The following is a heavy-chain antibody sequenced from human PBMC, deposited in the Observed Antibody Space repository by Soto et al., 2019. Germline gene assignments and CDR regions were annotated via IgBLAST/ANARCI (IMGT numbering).Heavy chain of an antibody. J-gene: IGHJ5*02. V-gene: IGHV3-30*18. Sequence: QPGGSLRLSCTTSGFSFRSFDMHWVRQAPGKGPKWVAVVSADGGTQYYADSVKGRFTISRDHNMVFLQMNSLRSEDTAYYFCAKGGSSNDHGPGTYYTDLWGQGTLVTVSS. CDR3: AKGGSSNDHGPGTYYTDL. CDR2: VSADGGTQ. CDR1: GFSFRSFD. D-gene: IGHD3-10*01.